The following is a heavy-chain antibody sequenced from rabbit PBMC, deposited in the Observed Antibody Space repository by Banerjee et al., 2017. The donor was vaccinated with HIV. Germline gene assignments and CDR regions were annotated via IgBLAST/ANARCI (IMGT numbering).Heavy chain of an antibody. D-gene: IGHD8-1*01. J-gene: IGHJ4*01. V-gene: IGHV1S45*01. CDR3: ARTGSSYYLGFSL. CDR2: IYNGDGST. CDR1: GFDLSSYYD. Sequence: QEQLKETGGGLVQPGGSLTLSCKASGFDLSSYYDMCWVRQAPGKGLEWIACIYNGDGSTWYASWAKGRFTISKTSSTTVTLQMTSLTAADTATYFCARTGSSYYLGFSLWGPGTLVTVS.